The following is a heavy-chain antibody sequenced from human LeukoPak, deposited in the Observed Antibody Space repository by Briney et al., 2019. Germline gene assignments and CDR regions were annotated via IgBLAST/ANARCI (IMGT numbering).Heavy chain of an antibody. CDR2: IYSGGNT. J-gene: IGHJ4*02. V-gene: IGHV3-53*01. Sequence: PGGSLRLSCTVSGFTVSSNSWSWVRQAPGKGLEWVSFIYSGGNTHYSDSVKGRFTISRDNSKNTLYPQMNSLRAEDTAVYYCAKDRRWFGEDDYWGQGTLVTVSS. CDR3: AKDRRWFGEDDY. D-gene: IGHD3-10*01. CDR1: GFTVSSNS.